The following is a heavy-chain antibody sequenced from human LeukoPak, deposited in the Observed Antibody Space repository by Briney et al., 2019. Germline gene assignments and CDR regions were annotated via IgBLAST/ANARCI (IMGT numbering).Heavy chain of an antibody. CDR2: INHSGST. Sequence: SGTLSLTCAVYGGSFSGYYWSWIRQPPGKGLEWIGEINHSGSTNYNPSLKSRVTISVDASKNQFSLKLSSVTAADTAVYYCARCSSTSCYGRFDPWGQGTLVTVSS. CDR3: ARCSSTSCYGRFDP. J-gene: IGHJ5*02. CDR1: GGSFSGYY. D-gene: IGHD2-2*01. V-gene: IGHV4-34*01.